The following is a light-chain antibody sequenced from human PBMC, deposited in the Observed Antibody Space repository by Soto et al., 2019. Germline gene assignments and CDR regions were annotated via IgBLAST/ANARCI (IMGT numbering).Light chain of an antibody. Sequence: HSARTQPASVSGYPAQAITIASTGTNSDVGGYKHVSWYQQHPGKAPKLMIFEVSNRPSGVSNRFSGSKSGNTASLTISGLQAEDEADYYCSSYTSSGTLVFGNGTKVTVL. CDR3: SSYTSSGTLV. CDR1: NSDVGGYKH. V-gene: IGLV2-14*01. J-gene: IGLJ1*01. CDR2: EVS.